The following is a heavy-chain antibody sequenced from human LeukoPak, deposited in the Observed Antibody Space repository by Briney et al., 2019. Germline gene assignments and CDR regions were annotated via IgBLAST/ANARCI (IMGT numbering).Heavy chain of an antibody. D-gene: IGHD3-10*01. CDR3: ASTKDKTLWFGELLGHYYGMDV. Sequence: SETLSFTCTVSGGSVSSSSYYWGWIRQPPGKGLEWIGSIYYSGSTYYNPSLKSRVTISVDTSKNQFSLKLSSVTAADTAVYYCASTKDKTLWFGELLGHYYGMDVWGQGTTVTVSS. V-gene: IGHV4-39*01. CDR2: IYYSGST. J-gene: IGHJ6*02. CDR1: GGSVSSSSYY.